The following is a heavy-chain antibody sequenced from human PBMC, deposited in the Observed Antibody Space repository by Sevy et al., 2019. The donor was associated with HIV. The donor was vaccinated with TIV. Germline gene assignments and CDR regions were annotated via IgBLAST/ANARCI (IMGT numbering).Heavy chain of an antibody. Sequence: GGSLRLSCAASGFTFSSYAMSWVRQAPGKGLEWVSAISGSGGSTYYADSVKGRFTISIDNSKNPLYLQMNSLRAEDTAVYYCAKEYYYDSSGSVGAFDIWGQGTMVTVSS. D-gene: IGHD3-22*01. CDR1: GFTFSSYA. CDR3: AKEYYYDSSGSVGAFDI. CDR2: ISGSGGST. V-gene: IGHV3-23*01. J-gene: IGHJ3*02.